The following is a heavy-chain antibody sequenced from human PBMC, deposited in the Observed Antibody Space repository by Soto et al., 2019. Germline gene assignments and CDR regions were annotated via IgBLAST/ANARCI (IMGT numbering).Heavy chain of an antibody. D-gene: IGHD2-21*02. Sequence: GSSVKVSCKASGFTITGPYIHWVRQAPGQGPEWMGWINAHNGDSIYAQKFQGRVTMTRDTSISKAYMEIRRLRFDDTAVYFCAGSSVLVTRSALFGFCGQRTLVTVSA. J-gene: IGHJ4*02. CDR3: AGSSVLVTRSALFGF. CDR1: GFTITGPY. V-gene: IGHV1-2*02. CDR2: INAHNGDS.